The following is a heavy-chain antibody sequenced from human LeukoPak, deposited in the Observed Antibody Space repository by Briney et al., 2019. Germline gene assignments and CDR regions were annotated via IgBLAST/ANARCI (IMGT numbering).Heavy chain of an antibody. CDR2: IYYSGST. V-gene: IGHV4-59*01. J-gene: IGHJ3*02. CDR3: ATNWNYVHFAFDI. Sequence: SETLSLTCTVSGGSISSYYWSWIRQPPGKGLEWIGYIYYSGSTNYNPSLKSRVTISVDTSKNQFSLKQSSVTAADTAVYYCATNWNYVHFAFDIWGQGTMVTVSS. D-gene: IGHD1-7*01. CDR1: GGSISSYY.